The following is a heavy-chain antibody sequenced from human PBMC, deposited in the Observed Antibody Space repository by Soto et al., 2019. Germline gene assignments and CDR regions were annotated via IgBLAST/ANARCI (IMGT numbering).Heavy chain of an antibody. CDR2: IILIFGTA. CDR1: GGTFSSYS. V-gene: IGHV1-69*01. J-gene: IGHJ4*02. CDR3: ARDGGRHSGGMDY. Sequence: QVQLVQSGAEVKKPGSSVKVSCKASGGTFSSYSINWVRQAPGQGLEWMGEIILIFGTANYAQKFQGRVTSTADESTSTAYMELSSLRSEDTAVYYCARDGGRHSGGMDYWGQGTLVTVSS. D-gene: IGHD1-26*01.